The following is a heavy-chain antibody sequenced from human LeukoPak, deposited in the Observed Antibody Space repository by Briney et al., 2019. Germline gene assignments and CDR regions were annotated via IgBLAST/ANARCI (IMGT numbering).Heavy chain of an antibody. CDR2: ISSGSSTM. V-gene: IGHV3-48*01. J-gene: IGHJ3*02. D-gene: IGHD5-12*01. CDR1: GFTFSYYS. Sequence: PGGSLRLSCAASGFTFSYYSMNWVRQAPGKGLEWVSYISSGSSTMYYADSVRGRFTISRDNAKMSLYLHMNSLRAEDTAVYYCARDHSDYNYRNDVFDIWGQGTTVTVSS. CDR3: ARDHSDYNYRNDVFDI.